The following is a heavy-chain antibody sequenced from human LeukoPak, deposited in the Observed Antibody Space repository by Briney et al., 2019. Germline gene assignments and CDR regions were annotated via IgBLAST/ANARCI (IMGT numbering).Heavy chain of an antibody. CDR2: ISSNGGST. D-gene: IGHD3-3*01. Sequence: PGGSLRLSCAASGFTFSSYAMHWVRQAPGKGLEYVSAISSNGGSTYYANSVKGRFTISRDNSKNTLYLQMGSLRAEDMAVYYCARSYYDFWSGYFYFDYWGQGTLVAVSS. CDR1: GFTFSSYA. CDR3: ARSYYDFWSGYFYFDY. V-gene: IGHV3-64*01. J-gene: IGHJ4*02.